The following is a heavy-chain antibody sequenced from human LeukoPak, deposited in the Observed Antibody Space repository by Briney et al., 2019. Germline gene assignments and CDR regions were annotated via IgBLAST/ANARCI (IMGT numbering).Heavy chain of an antibody. CDR1: GGSFSGYY. Sequence: SVTLSLTCAVYGGSFSGYYWSWIRQPPGKGLEWIGEINHSGSTNYNPSLKSRVTISVDTSKNQFSLKLSSVTAADTAVYYCARGFGYSIDYWGQGTLVTVSS. J-gene: IGHJ4*02. CDR2: INHSGST. CDR3: ARGFGYSIDY. D-gene: IGHD4-11*01. V-gene: IGHV4-34*01.